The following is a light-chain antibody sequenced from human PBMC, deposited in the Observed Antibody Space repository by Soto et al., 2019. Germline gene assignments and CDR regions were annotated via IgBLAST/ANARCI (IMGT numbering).Light chain of an antibody. CDR3: QSYDSSLSGYV. V-gene: IGLV1-40*01. CDR1: SSNIGAGYD. J-gene: IGLJ1*01. CDR2: GNN. Sequence: QSVLTQPPSVSGAPGQRVTVSCTGSSSNIGAGYDVHWYQHLPGTAPKLLIYGNNNRPSGVPDRFSGSKSGTSASLAITGLQAEAEADYYCQSYDSSLSGYVFGTGTKVTVL.